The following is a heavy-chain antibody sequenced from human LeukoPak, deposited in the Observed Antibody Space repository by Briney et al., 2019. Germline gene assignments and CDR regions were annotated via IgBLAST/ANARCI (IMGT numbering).Heavy chain of an antibody. CDR3: ASKEAAAGGDYYYYYMDV. Sequence: SETLSLTCTVSGGSISSYYWSWIRQPPGKGLEWIGYIYYSGSTNYNPSLKSRVTISVDTSKNQFSLKLSSVTAADTAVYYCASKEAAAGGDYYYYYMDVWGKGTTVTVSS. CDR2: IYYSGST. D-gene: IGHD6-13*01. V-gene: IGHV4-59*01. CDR1: GGSISSYY. J-gene: IGHJ6*03.